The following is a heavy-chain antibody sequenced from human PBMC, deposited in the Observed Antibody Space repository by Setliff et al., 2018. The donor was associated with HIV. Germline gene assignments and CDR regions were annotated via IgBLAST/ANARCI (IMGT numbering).Heavy chain of an antibody. Sequence: SETLSLTCSVSGASLTSGSYFWNWLRLPAGKELEWICYVYTSGKHNYNPSLESRAAIFLATSKKQFSLSLTSVTAADTAVYYGARGEGGFLDVDLVLTTFDFWGQGTPVTVSS. CDR1: GASLTSGSYF. D-gene: IGHD4-4*01. CDR2: VYTSGKH. J-gene: IGHJ4*02. CDR3: ARGEGGFLDVDLVLTTFDF. V-gene: IGHV4-61*09.